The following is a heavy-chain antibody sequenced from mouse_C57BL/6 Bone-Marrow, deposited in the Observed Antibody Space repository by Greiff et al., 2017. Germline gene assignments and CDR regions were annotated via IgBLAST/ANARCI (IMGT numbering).Heavy chain of an antibody. CDR2: INPYNGGT. D-gene: IGHD2-1*01. Sequence: VQLQQSGPVLVKPGASVKMSCKASGYTFTDYYMNWVKQSHGKSLEWIGVINPYNGGTSYNQKFKGKATLTVDQSSSTAYMELNSLTSEDSAVYYCARFDYGNFYCWCFDDWGTGTTVTVSS. V-gene: IGHV1-19*01. J-gene: IGHJ1*03. CDR3: ARFDYGNFYCWCFDD. CDR1: GYTFTDYY.